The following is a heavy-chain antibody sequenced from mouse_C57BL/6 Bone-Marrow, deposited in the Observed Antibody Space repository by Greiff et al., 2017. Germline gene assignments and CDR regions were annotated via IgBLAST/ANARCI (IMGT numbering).Heavy chain of an antibody. CDR3: ARCPLYGYDIDY. D-gene: IGHD2-2*01. Sequence: VQLKESGAELVKPGASVKISCKASGYSFTGYSMNWVKQSPEKSLEWIGEINPSTGGTTYNQKFKAKATLTVDKSSSTAYMQLNSLTSEDSAVYYCARCPLYGYDIDYWGQGTTLTVSS. CDR2: INPSTGGT. CDR1: GYSFTGYS. V-gene: IGHV1-42*01. J-gene: IGHJ2*01.